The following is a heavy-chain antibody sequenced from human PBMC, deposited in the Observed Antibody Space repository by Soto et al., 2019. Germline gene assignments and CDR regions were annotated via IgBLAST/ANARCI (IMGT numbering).Heavy chain of an antibody. CDR2: INPNSGGT. CDR1: GYTFTGYY. D-gene: IGHD6-6*01. CDR3: ARDSGELVPFDY. V-gene: IGHV1-2*02. Sequence: ASVKVSCKASGYTFTGYYMHWVRQAPGQGLEWMGWINPNSGGTNYAQKFQGRVTMTRDTSISTAYMELSRLRSDDTAVYYCARDSGELVPFDYWGQGTLVTVSS. J-gene: IGHJ4*02.